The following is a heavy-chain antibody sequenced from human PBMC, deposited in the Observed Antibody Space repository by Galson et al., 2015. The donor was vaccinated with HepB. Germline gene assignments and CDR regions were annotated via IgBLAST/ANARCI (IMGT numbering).Heavy chain of an antibody. V-gene: IGHV3-30-3*01. Sequence: SLRLSCAASGFTFSSYAMHWVRQAPGKGLEWVAVISYDGSNKYYADSVKGRFTISRDNSKNTLYLQMNSLRAEDTAVYYCARSLVRRAVVVAAKGYYFDYWGQGTLVTVSS. CDR1: GFTFSSYA. D-gene: IGHD2-15*01. CDR2: ISYDGSNK. CDR3: ARSLVRRAVVVAAKGYYFDY. J-gene: IGHJ4*02.